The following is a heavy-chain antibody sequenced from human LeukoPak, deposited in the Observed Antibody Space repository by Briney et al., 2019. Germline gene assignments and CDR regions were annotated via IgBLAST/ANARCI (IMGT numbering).Heavy chain of an antibody. CDR2: INPNSGGT. V-gene: IGHV1-2*02. CDR1: GYTFTSYG. J-gene: IGHJ4*02. D-gene: IGHD3-22*01. Sequence: RASVKVSCTASGYTFTSYGISWVRQAPGQGLEWMGWINPNSGGTNYAQKFQGRVTMTRDTSISTAYMELSRLRSDDTAVYYCARVYTGYYDSSGYVDYWGQGTLVTVPS. CDR3: ARVYTGYYDSSGYVDY.